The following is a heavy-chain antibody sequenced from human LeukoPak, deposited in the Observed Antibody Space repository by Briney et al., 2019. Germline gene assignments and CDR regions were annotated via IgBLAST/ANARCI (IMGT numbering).Heavy chain of an antibody. CDR1: GFTFSSYG. V-gene: IGHV3-30*03. J-gene: IGHJ4*02. Sequence: GGSLRLSCAASGFTFSSYGMHWVRQAPGKGLEWVAVISYDGSNQYYADSVKGRFTFSRDNSKNTMYLQMNSLRPEDTAVYYCARDNDFWSGILNYWGQGTLVTVSS. D-gene: IGHD3-3*01. CDR2: ISYDGSNQ. CDR3: ARDNDFWSGILNY.